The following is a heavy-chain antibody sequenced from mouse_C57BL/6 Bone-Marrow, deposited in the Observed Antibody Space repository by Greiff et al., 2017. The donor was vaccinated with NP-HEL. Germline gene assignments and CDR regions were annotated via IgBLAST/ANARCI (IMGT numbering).Heavy chain of an antibody. J-gene: IGHJ1*03. V-gene: IGHV7-3*01. Sequence: DVKLVESGGGLVQPGGSLSLSCAASGFTFTDYYMSWVRQPPGKALEWLGFIRNKANGYTTEYSAPVKGRFTISRDNSKSILYLQMNALRAEDSATYYCARYPHYYGSSFYWYFDVWGTGTTVTVSS. CDR3: ARYPHYYGSSFYWYFDV. CDR1: GFTFTDYY. D-gene: IGHD1-1*01. CDR2: IRNKANGYTT.